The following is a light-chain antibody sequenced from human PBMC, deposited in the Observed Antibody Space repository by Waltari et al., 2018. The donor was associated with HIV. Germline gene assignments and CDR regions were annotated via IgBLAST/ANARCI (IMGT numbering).Light chain of an antibody. J-gene: IGLJ1*01. CDR3: AAWDDSLSGYV. CDR1: SSNIGSNY. CDR2: RNN. V-gene: IGLV1-47*01. Sequence: QSVLTQPPSASGTPGQRVTLSCSGSSSNIGSNYGYWYQQLPGKAPKLLIYRNNQRPSGVPDRFSGSKSGTSASLAISGLRSEDEADYYCAAWDDSLSGYVFGTGTKVTVL.